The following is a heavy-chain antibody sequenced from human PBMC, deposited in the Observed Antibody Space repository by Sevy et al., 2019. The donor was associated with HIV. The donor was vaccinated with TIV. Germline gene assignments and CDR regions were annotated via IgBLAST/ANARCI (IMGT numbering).Heavy chain of an antibody. J-gene: IGHJ4*02. Sequence: ASVKVSCMASGGGLSNYGINWVRQAPGQGLEWMGGIIPRVGIANYAQQLQDRATITADESTSTMYLEVRRLRSEDTAGYFCASVRPCGGDCYFFDSWGQGSLVTVSS. CDR2: IIPRVGIA. V-gene: IGHV1-69*10. CDR1: GGGLSNYG. CDR3: ASVRPCGGDCYFFDS. D-gene: IGHD2-21*02.